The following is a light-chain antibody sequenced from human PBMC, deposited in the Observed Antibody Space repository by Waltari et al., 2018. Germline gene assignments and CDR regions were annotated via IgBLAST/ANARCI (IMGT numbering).Light chain of an antibody. CDR3: SSFTSSATWV. Sequence: QSALTQPASLSGSPRQPITIPCTGTNSALGVYNYVPWYQHHSGKAPKLMIFGVSDRPSGVSNRFSGSKSGNTASLTISELQADDEADYYCSSFTSSATWVFGGGTKLTVL. CDR1: NSALGVYNY. V-gene: IGLV2-14*03. CDR2: GVS. J-gene: IGLJ3*02.